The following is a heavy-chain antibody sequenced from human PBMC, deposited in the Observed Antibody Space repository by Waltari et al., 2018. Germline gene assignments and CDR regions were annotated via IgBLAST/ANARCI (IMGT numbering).Heavy chain of an antibody. CDR1: EFPFSSYA. J-gene: IGHJ6*02. V-gene: IGHV3-30*04. CDR3: ARDYCDRTNCHGMDV. D-gene: IGHD3-22*01. Sequence: QVQLVESGGGVVQPGRSLRLSCTASEFPFSSYAMPWVRQAPGKGLEWVAVISYNERNIYYVDSVKGRFTISRDNSKKMLFLQMNSLINEDTAVYYCARDYCDRTNCHGMDVWGQGTTVIVSS. CDR2: ISYNERNI.